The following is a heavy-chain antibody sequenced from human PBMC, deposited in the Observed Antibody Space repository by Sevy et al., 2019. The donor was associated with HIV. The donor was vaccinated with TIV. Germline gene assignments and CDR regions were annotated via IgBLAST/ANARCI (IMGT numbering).Heavy chain of an antibody. V-gene: IGHV1-18*01. D-gene: IGHD6-13*01. CDR1: GYTFTSYG. CDR2: ISAYNGNT. J-gene: IGHJ6*02. CDR3: ARDSIAAGTTTIVRYYYGMDV. Sequence: ASVKVSCNASGYTFTSYGISWVRQAPGQGLEWMGWISAYNGNTNDAQKLQGRVTMTTDTSTSTAYMELRSLRSDDTAVYYCARDSIAAGTTTIVRYYYGMDVWGQGTTVTVSS.